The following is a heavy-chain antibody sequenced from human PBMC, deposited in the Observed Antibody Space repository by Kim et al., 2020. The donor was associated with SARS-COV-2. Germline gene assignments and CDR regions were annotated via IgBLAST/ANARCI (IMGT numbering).Heavy chain of an antibody. D-gene: IGHD5-12*01. V-gene: IGHV3-23*01. Sequence: ADTLTGRVTITKDNSTNTLQLQMDSLRAEDTAVYYCAKDLVGEWLRLFDYWGQGTLVTVSS. CDR3: AKDLVGEWLRLFDY. J-gene: IGHJ4*02.